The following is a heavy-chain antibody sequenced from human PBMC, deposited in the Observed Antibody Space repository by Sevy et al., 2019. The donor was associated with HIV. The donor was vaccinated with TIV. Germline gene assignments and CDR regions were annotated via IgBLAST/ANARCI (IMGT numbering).Heavy chain of an antibody. CDR2: ISSRGSTE. Sequence: GGSLRLSCEASGFTFSDYHMTWIRQAPGKGLEWVAYISSRGSTEHYADAVKGRFTISRDNVKNSLYLQMDSLRGEDTAVYYCAREAEYYFDAWGQGSLVTVSS. J-gene: IGHJ4*02. CDR3: AREAEYYFDA. CDR1: GFTFSDYH. V-gene: IGHV3-11*01. D-gene: IGHD6-19*01.